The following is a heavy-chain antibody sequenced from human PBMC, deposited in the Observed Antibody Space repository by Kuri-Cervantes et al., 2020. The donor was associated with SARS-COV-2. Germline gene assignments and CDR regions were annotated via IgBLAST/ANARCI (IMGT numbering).Heavy chain of an antibody. Sequence: SETLSLTCAVSGYSISSGYYWDWIRQPPGKGLEWIGSIYHSGSTYYNPSLKSRVTISVDTSKNQFSLKLSSVTAADTAVYYCARHSPRSSYYYYYMDVWGKGTTVTVSS. CDR2: IYHSGST. V-gene: IGHV4-38-2*01. CDR3: ARHSPRSSYYYYYMDV. J-gene: IGHJ6*03. CDR1: GYSISSGYY.